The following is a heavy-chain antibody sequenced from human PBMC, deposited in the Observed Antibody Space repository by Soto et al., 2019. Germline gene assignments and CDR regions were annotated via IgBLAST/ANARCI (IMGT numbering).Heavy chain of an antibody. D-gene: IGHD6-13*01. CDR1: GFTFRSYA. J-gene: IGHJ6*02. CDR3: GKVNVASSWYDLNV. Sequence: GGSLRLSFVASGFTFRSYALSWVRQAPGKGLEWVSAISGSGVSTYYADSVKGRFTISRDNSKNTPYLQMNSLRAEETAVYYWGKVNVASSWYDLNVWGQGTMVTVSS. CDR2: ISGSGVST. V-gene: IGHV3-23*01.